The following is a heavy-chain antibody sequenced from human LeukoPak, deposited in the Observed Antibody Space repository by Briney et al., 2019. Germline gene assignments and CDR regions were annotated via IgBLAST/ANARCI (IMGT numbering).Heavy chain of an antibody. Sequence: ASVKVSCKASGYTFTSYDINWVRQATGQGLEWMGWMNPNSGNTGYAQKFQGRVTMTEDTSTDTAYMELSSLRSEDTAVYYCATGLKGIQLWLRGNWFDPWGQGTLVTVSS. D-gene: IGHD5-18*01. CDR1: GYTFTSYD. CDR3: ATGLKGIQLWLRGNWFDP. V-gene: IGHV1-8*01. J-gene: IGHJ5*02. CDR2: MNPNSGNT.